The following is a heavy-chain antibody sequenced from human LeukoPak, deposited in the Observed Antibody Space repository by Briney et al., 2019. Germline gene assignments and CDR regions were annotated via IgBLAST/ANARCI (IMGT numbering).Heavy chain of an antibody. D-gene: IGHD5-12*01. J-gene: IGHJ6*02. V-gene: IGHV3-30-3*01. CDR2: ISYDGSNK. CDR1: GFTFSSYA. Sequence: GGSLRLSCAASGFTFSSYAMHWVRQAPGKGLEWVAVISYDGSNKYYADSVKGRFTISRDNSKNTLYLQMNSLRAEDTAVYYCARGSRYSPLYGMDVWGQGTTVTVSS. CDR3: ARGSRYSPLYGMDV.